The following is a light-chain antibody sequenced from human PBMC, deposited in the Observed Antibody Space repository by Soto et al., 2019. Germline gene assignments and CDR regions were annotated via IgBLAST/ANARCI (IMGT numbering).Light chain of an antibody. CDR3: QQYNNWPPFP. CDR2: GAS. Sequence: IVMTQSPATLSVSPGERAALSCRASQSVSSNLAWYQQRPGQAPRLLIYGASTRATGVPARFSGSGSGTEFTLTISSLQSEDFAVYYCQQYNNWPPFPFSQGTRLEN. J-gene: IGKJ5*01. CDR1: QSVSSN. V-gene: IGKV3-15*01.